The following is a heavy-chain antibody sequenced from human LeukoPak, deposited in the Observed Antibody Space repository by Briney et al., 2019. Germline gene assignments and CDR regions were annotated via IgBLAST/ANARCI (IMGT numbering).Heavy chain of an antibody. D-gene: IGHD2-21*02. J-gene: IGHJ3*02. CDR1: GDSVTSGGYF. CDR3: ARDVVVTSSPDAFDI. V-gene: IGHV4-31*03. CDR2: ISNSGTT. Sequence: PSETLSLACTVSGDSVTSGGYFWTWIPQHPGKGLEWIGYISNSGTTSYNPSLKSRVSISVDTSDNQFSLRLSSVTAADTAVYYCARDVVVTSSPDAFDIWGQGTMVTVSS.